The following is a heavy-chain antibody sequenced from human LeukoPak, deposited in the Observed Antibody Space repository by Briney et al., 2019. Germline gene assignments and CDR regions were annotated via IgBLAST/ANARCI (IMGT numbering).Heavy chain of an antibody. Sequence: SVKVSCKASGGTFSSYAISWVRQAPGQGLEWMGGIIPIFGTANYAQKFQGRVTITADESTSTAYMELSSLRSEDTAVYYRANLLGSSSWIDYWGQGTLVTVSS. J-gene: IGHJ4*02. CDR1: GGTFSSYA. D-gene: IGHD6-13*01. CDR3: ANLLGSSSWIDY. V-gene: IGHV1-69*13. CDR2: IIPIFGTA.